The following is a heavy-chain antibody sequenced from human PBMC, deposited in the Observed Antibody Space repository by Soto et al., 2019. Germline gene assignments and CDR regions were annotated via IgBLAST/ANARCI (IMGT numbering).Heavy chain of an antibody. Sequence: GGSLRLSCAASGFTFSDYYMSWIRQAPGKGLEWVSYISSSSSYTNYADSVKGRFTISRDNAKNSLYLQMNSLRAEDTAVYYCARDYAGGSGLYIVDYWGQGTLVTVSS. D-gene: IGHD6-19*01. CDR1: GFTFSDYY. CDR3: ARDYAGGSGLYIVDY. CDR2: ISSSSSYT. J-gene: IGHJ4*02. V-gene: IGHV3-11*06.